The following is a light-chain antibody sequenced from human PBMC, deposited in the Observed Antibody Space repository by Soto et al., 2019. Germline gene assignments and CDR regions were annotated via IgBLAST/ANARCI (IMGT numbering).Light chain of an antibody. CDR3: QQYFEWPPMT. Sequence: EVLMTQSPATLSVSPGEKATLSCWASETVATNLAWYQQKPGQAPRLLISGASTRAAGISDRFRGSVSGTEFTLTISSLRSEDSGIYYCQQYFEWPPMTFGQGTKVEI. CDR1: ETVATN. CDR2: GAS. V-gene: IGKV3-15*01. J-gene: IGKJ1*01.